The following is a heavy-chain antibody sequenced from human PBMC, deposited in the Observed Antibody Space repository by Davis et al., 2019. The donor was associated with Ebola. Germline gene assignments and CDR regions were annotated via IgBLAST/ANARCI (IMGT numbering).Heavy chain of an antibody. J-gene: IGHJ5*02. D-gene: IGHD6-13*01. Sequence: PGGSLRLSCAASGFTFSSYSMNWVRQAPGKGLEWVSSISSSSSYIYYADSVKGRFTISRDNAKNSLYLQMNSLRAEDTAVYYCARDRLIAAAGINWFDPWGQGTLVTVSS. CDR1: GFTFSSYS. CDR3: ARDRLIAAAGINWFDP. V-gene: IGHV3-21*01. CDR2: ISSSSSYI.